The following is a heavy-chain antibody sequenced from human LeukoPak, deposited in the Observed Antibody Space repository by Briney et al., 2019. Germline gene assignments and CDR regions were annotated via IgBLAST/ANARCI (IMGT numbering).Heavy chain of an antibody. D-gene: IGHD4-17*01. CDR2: INPNSGGT. Sequence: ASVKVSCKASGYTFTGYYMHWVRQAPRQGLEWMGRINPNSGGTNYAQKFQGRVTMTRDTSISTAYMELSRLRSDDTAVYYCARGSMTTVTINWFDPWGQGTLVTVSS. J-gene: IGHJ5*02. CDR3: ARGSMTTVTINWFDP. CDR1: GYTFTGYY. V-gene: IGHV1-2*06.